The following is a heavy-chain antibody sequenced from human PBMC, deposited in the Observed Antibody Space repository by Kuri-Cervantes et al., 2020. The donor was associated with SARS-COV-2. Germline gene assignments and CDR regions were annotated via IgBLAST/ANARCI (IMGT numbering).Heavy chain of an antibody. D-gene: IGHD4-23*01. Sequence: SETLSLTCTVSGGSISSRSYYWGWIRQPPGKGLEWVGNINYSGSTYYNPSLKSRITISVGTSKNQFSLKLSSVTAADTAVYYCARPGGFLDVWGKGTTVTVSS. CDR1: GGSISSRSYY. CDR2: INYSGST. V-gene: IGHV4-39*07. CDR3: ARPGGFLDV. J-gene: IGHJ6*04.